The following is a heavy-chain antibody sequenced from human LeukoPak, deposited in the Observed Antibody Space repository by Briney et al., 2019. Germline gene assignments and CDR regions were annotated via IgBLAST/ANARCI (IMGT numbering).Heavy chain of an antibody. Sequence: GGFLRLSCAASGFTFSSYSMNWVRQAPGKGLEWVSYISSSSSTIYYADSVKGRFTISRDNAKNSLYLQMNSLRAEDTAVYYCARGDQYYDILTGHFLDAFDIWGQGTMVTVSS. CDR2: ISSSSSTI. J-gene: IGHJ3*02. CDR3: ARGDQYYDILTGHFLDAFDI. D-gene: IGHD3-9*01. V-gene: IGHV3-48*01. CDR1: GFTFSSYS.